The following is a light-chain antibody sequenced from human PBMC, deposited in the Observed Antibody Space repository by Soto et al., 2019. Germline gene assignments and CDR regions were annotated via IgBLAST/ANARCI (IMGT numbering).Light chain of an antibody. CDR3: CSYAGSFIPYV. CDR1: SSDVGNYNL. J-gene: IGLJ1*01. Sequence: QSVLTQPASGSGSPGQSITISCTGTSSDVGNYNLVSWYQQHPGKNPKLIIYEDNNRPARVSNRFSGSKSGNTASLSISGLKAEDEADYYCCSYAGSFIPYVFGTGTKLTVL. V-gene: IGLV2-23*01. CDR2: EDN.